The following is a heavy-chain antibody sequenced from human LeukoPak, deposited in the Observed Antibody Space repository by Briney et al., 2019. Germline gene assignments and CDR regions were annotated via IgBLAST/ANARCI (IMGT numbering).Heavy chain of an antibody. D-gene: IGHD6-25*01. CDR3: ARGIERVNWFDP. CDR1: GGSISSGGYY. J-gene: IGHJ5*02. V-gene: IGHV4-31*03. CDR2: IYYSRST. Sequence: TLSLTCTVSGGSISSGGYYWSWIRQHPGKGLEWIGYIYYSRSTYYNPSLKSRVTISVDTSKNQFSLKLSSVTAADTAVYYCARGIERVNWFDPWGQGTLVTVSS.